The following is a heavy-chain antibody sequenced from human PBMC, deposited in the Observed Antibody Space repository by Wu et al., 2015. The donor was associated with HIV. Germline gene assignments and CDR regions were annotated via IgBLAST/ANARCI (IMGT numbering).Heavy chain of an antibody. Sequence: QVQLVQSGAEVKKPGASVKVSCKASGYTFTDYYIHWVRQAPGHGLEWMGWINPNSGGTTYAREFQGRVTLTRDTSISAAYMELSRLRSDDTAVYYCAREIPIFGVVTLAYWGQGTLLTVSS. J-gene: IGHJ4*02. D-gene: IGHD3-3*01. CDR1: GYTFTDYY. CDR3: AREIPIFGVVTLAY. CDR2: INPNSGGT. V-gene: IGHV1-2*02.